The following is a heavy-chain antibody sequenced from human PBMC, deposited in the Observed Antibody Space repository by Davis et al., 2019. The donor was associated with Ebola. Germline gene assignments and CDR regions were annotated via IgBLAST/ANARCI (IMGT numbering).Heavy chain of an antibody. D-gene: IGHD6-13*01. V-gene: IGHV4-31*11. CDR2: VYYSGST. J-gene: IGHJ5*01. Sequence: PSETLSLTCAVSGGSINSDGHYWTWIRQHPGKGLEWIGYVYYSGSTYYNPSLKSRLIISVDRSKNQFSLNLNSATAADTAVYYCARGRSSAAGLFDSWGQGTLVTVSS. CDR3: ARGRSSAAGLFDS. CDR1: GGSINSDGHY.